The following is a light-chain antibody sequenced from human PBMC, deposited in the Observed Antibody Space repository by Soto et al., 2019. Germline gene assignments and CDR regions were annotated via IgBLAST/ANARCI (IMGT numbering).Light chain of an antibody. CDR2: RDS. CDR3: QVWDSSVV. Sequence: SYELTQPLSVSVALGQTTRITCGGNNIGNKNVHWYQQKPGQAPVLVIYRDSNRPSGIPERFSGSNSGNTATLTISRAQAGDEADYYCQVWDSSVVFGGGTKLTV. J-gene: IGLJ2*01. CDR1: NIGNKN. V-gene: IGLV3-9*01.